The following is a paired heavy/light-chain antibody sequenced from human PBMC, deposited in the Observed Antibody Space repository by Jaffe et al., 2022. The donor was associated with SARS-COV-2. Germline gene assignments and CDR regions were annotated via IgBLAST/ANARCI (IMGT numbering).Light chain of an antibody. Sequence: SYELTQPPSVSVSPGQTASITCSGAKLGDKYASWYQQKPGQSPVMVIYQDTKRPSGIPERFSGSNSGNTATLTISGTQAMDEADYYCQAWDITTAVFGGGTKLTVL. CDR1: KLGDKY. CDR3: QAWDITTAV. V-gene: IGLV3-1*01. CDR2: QDT. J-gene: IGLJ2*01.
Heavy chain of an antibody. V-gene: IGHV4-39*01. CDR3: ARQKDGSGGYSDY. Sequence: QLQLQESGPGLVKPSETLSLTCTVSGGSISSSGYFWGWIRQPPGKGLEWIGSMSYSGSTYYNSSLKSRVTMSVDTSKNHFSLKLSSVTAADTAVYYCARQKDGSGGYSDYWGQGTLVTVSS. CDR2: MSYSGST. J-gene: IGHJ4*02. CDR1: GGSISSSGYF. D-gene: IGHD3-10*01.